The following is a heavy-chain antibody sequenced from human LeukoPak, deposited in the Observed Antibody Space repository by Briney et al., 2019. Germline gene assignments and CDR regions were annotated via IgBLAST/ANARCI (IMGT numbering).Heavy chain of an antibody. CDR3: AKDLPYSSGWANPATPLDY. Sequence: GGSLRLSCAASGFTFSSYGMHWVRQAPGKGLEWVAVISYDGSNKYYADSVKGLFTISRDNSKNTLYLQMNSLTAEDTAVYYCAKDLPYSSGWANPATPLDYWDQGTLVTVSS. V-gene: IGHV3-30*18. CDR2: ISYDGSNK. J-gene: IGHJ4*02. CDR1: GFTFSSYG. D-gene: IGHD6-19*01.